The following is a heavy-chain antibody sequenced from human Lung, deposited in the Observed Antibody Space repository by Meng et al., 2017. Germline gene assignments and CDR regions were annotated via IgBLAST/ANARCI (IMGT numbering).Heavy chain of an antibody. J-gene: IGHJ4*02. CDR3: ARGPTTMAHDFDY. CDR2: INHSGST. D-gene: IGHD4-11*01. V-gene: IGHV4-34*01. CDR1: GGSFSDYY. Sequence: QGQLKQWGAGVLKPSETLSLTCVVSGGSFSDYYWSWIRQPPGKGLEWIGEINHSGSTNYNPSLESRATISVDTSQNNLSLKLSSVTAADSAVYYCARGPTTMAHDFDYWGQGTLVTVSS.